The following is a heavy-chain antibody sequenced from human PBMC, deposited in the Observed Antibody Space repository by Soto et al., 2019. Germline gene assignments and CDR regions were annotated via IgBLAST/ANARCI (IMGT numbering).Heavy chain of an antibody. CDR2: IDPSDSYT. D-gene: IGHD2-15*01. J-gene: IGHJ6*02. CDR3: ASTSPRYCSGGSCYGRDYYYYGMDV. Sequence: GASLKISCKGSGYSFTSYWISWVRQMPGKGLEWMGRIDPSDSYTNYSPSFQGHVTISADKSISTAYLQWSSLKASDTAMYYCASTSPRYCSGGSCYGRDYYYYGMDVWGQGTTVTVSS. CDR1: GYSFTSYW. V-gene: IGHV5-10-1*01.